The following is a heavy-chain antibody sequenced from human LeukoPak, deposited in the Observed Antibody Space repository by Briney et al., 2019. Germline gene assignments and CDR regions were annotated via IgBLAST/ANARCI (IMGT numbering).Heavy chain of an antibody. Sequence: SETLSLTCTVSGGSISSGGYYWSWIRQHPGKGLEWIGYIYYSGSTYYNPSLKSRVTISVDTSKNQFSLKLSSVTAADTAVYYCARVRRQWCFDYWGQGTLVTASS. CDR3: ARVRRQWCFDY. CDR1: GGSISSGGYY. J-gene: IGHJ4*02. D-gene: IGHD2-15*01. CDR2: IYYSGST. V-gene: IGHV4-31*03.